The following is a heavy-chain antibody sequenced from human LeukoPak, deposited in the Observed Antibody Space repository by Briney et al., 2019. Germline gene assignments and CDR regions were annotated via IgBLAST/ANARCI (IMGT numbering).Heavy chain of an antibody. CDR1: GLTFSDAW. V-gene: IGHV3-15*01. J-gene: IGHJ4*02. CDR2: IRNDRIT. D-gene: IGHD5-12*01. Sequence: GGSLRLSCVLSGLTFSDAWMSRVRQAPGKGLEWVGRIRNDRITDYAAPVQGRFSISRDNSKNTFYLQMNSLRTEDTGMYFCTWMATIFTVDYWGQGTLVTVSS. CDR3: TWMATIFTVDY.